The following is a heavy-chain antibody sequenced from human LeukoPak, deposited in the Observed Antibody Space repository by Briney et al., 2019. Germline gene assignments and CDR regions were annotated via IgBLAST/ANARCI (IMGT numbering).Heavy chain of an antibody. Sequence: GGSLRLSCAASGFTFSNAWMSWVRQAPVKGLEWVGRIKSKTDGGTTDYAAPVKGRFTISRDDSKNTLYLQMNSLKTEDTAVDYCTTAGGGSADYYYYYGLDVWGQGTTVTVSS. CDR3: TTAGGGSADYYYYYGLDV. D-gene: IGHD3-10*01. J-gene: IGHJ6*02. CDR1: GFTFSNAW. V-gene: IGHV3-15*01. CDR2: IKSKTDGGTT.